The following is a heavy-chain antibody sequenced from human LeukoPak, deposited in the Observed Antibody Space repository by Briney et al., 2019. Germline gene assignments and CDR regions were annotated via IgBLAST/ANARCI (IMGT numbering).Heavy chain of an antibody. CDR3: VRHDGRGGATMGAFDS. CDR1: AAFISSSNHH. V-gene: IGHV4-39*01. Sequence: SGTLSLTCTISAAFISSSNHHWGWIRQSPGKGLEWIGSIYSGRTFYYNPSLNSRVTISVVTSDQFTLQLNSVTAADTAVYYCVRHDGRGGATMGAFDSWGQGSLVTVSS. CDR2: IYSGRTF. J-gene: IGHJ5*01. D-gene: IGHD5-12*01.